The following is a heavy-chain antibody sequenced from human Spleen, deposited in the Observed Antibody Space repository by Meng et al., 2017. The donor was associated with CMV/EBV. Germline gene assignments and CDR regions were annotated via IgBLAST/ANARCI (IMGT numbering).Heavy chain of an antibody. V-gene: IGHV3-9*01. J-gene: IGHJ6*02. CDR2: ISWNGANI. Sequence: SLKISCAASGFTFADHAMHWVRQVPGKGLEWVSAISWNGANIAYAGSVKGRFTVSRDDAKNSLYLQMNSLRAEDTALYYCAKDRDSTVTSAMDVWGQGTTVTVSS. CDR3: AKDRDSTVTSAMDV. CDR1: GFTFADHA. D-gene: IGHD4-17*01.